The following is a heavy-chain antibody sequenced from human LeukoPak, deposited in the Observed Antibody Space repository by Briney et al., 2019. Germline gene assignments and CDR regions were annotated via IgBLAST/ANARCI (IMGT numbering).Heavy chain of an antibody. D-gene: IGHD4-17*01. CDR2: ISGSGGST. Sequence: GGSLRPSCAASGFTFSSYAMSWVRQAPGKGLEWVSAISGSGGSTYYADSVKGRFTISRDNSKNTLYLQMNSLRAEDTAVYYCAKAPHDYGDYLAAFDIWGQGTMVTVSS. J-gene: IGHJ3*02. CDR1: GFTFSSYA. CDR3: AKAPHDYGDYLAAFDI. V-gene: IGHV3-23*01.